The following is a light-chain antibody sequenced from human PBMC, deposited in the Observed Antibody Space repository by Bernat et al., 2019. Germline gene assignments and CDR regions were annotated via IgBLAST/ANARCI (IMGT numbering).Light chain of an antibody. J-gene: IGKJ5*01. CDR1: QSISGW. Sequence: DIQMTQSPSTLSASVGDRVTISCRASQSISGWLAWYQQKPGKAPKLLIYQASNLESGVPSRFSGSGSGTEFTLTISSLQPDDSATYYCQQCSNYITVGQGTRLEIK. V-gene: IGKV1-5*03. CDR2: QAS. CDR3: QQCSNYIT.